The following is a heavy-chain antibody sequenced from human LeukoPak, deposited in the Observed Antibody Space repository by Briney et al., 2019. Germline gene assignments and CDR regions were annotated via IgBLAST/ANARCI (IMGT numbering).Heavy chain of an antibody. CDR3: ARARPDYYDSSGYPDV. Sequence: SETLSLTCAVYGGSFSAYYWSWIRQPPGKGLEWIGEINHGGSTNYNPSLKSRVTISVDASKNQFSLKLSSVTAADTALYYCARARPDYYDSSGYPDVWGKGTTVTVSS. CDR1: GGSFSAYY. J-gene: IGHJ6*04. CDR2: INHGGST. V-gene: IGHV4-34*01. D-gene: IGHD3-22*01.